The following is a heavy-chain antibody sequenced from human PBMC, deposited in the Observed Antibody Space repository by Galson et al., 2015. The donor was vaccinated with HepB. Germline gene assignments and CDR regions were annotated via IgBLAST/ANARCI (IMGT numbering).Heavy chain of an antibody. J-gene: IGHJ3*02. CDR3: ASPIVVVVAALDAFDI. V-gene: IGHV1-69*04. CDR2: IIPILGIA. Sequence: SVKVSCKASGGTFSSYAINWVRQAPGQGLEWMGRIIPILGIANYAQKFQGRVTITADKSTSTAYMELSSLRSEDTAVYYCASPIVVVVAALDAFDIWGQGTMVTVSS. CDR1: GGTFSSYA. D-gene: IGHD2-15*01.